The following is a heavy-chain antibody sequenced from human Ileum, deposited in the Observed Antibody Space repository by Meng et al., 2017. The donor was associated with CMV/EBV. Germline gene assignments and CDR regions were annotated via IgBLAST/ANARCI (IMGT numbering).Heavy chain of an antibody. CDR3: ARDRLEGGYSGPGY. CDR1: GFTFSSYE. Sequence: GGSLRLSCAASGFTFSSYEMHWVRQAPGKGLEWVSSIHSSGSIYQPDSVKGRFTISRDNTKNSLYLQMSSLRAADTDIYYCARDRLEGGYSGPGYWGQGTLVTVSS. V-gene: IGHV3-48*03. D-gene: IGHD1-26*01. CDR2: IHSSGSI. J-gene: IGHJ4*02.